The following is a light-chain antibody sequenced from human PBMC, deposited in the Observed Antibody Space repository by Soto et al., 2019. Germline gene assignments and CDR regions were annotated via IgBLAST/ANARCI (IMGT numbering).Light chain of an antibody. CDR2: DVS. CDR3: CSYAGSYTEV. CDR1: SSDVGGYNF. Sequence: QSVLAQPRPVSGSPGQSVTMSCTGTSSDVGGYNFVSWYQQHPGKAPKLMIYDVSERPSGVPDRFFGSKSGNTASLTISGLQAEDEADYYCCSYAGSYTEVFGTGTKVTVL. J-gene: IGLJ1*01. V-gene: IGLV2-11*01.